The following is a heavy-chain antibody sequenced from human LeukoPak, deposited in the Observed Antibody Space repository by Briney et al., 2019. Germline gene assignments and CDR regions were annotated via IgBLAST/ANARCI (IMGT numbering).Heavy chain of an antibody. CDR2: INHSGST. V-gene: IGHV4-34*01. D-gene: IGHD5-12*01. CDR1: GGSFSGYY. J-gene: IGHJ4*02. Sequence: SETLSLTCAVYGGSFSGYYWSWIRQPPGKGLEWIGEINHSGSTNYNPSLKSRVTISVDTSKNQFSLKLSSVTAADTAVYYCARGLYSRYSGCDWRGRAYFDYWGQGTLVTVSS. CDR3: ARGLYSRYSGCDWRGRAYFDY.